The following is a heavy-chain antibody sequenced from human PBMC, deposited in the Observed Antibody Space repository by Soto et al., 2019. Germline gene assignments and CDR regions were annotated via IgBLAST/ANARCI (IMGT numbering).Heavy chain of an antibody. CDR1: GGSISHYY. D-gene: IGHD2-2*01. J-gene: IGHJ5*02. CDR2: AYYSGST. V-gene: IGHV4-59*01. Sequence: KSSETLSLTCSVSGGSISHYYWSWIRQSPGKGLEWIGYAYYSGSTVYYPSLMMRGTMSVDTYKSQVSLRLNSITTADMAVYYCATNSSTYGGGRTAEVKEHGFDPWGPGXLVTVSS. CDR3: ATNSSTYGGGRTAEVKEHGFDP.